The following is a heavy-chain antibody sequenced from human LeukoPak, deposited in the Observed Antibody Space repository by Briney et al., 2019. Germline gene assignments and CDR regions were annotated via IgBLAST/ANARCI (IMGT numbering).Heavy chain of an antibody. CDR2: FHSSGAII. CDR3: ARRVPNEVITDYFDY. D-gene: IGHD3-16*01. Sequence: GGSLRLSCVASGFSLSSYSMNWVRQAPGKGLEWISFFHSSGAIIFYAESVKGRFTISRDNAKNSLFLQMNSLRAEDTAVYYCARRVPNEVITDYFDYWGPGTLVTVSS. CDR1: GFSLSSYS. J-gene: IGHJ4*02. V-gene: IGHV3-48*04.